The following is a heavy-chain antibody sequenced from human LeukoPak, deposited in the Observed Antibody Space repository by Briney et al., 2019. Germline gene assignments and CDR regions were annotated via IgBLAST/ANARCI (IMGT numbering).Heavy chain of an antibody. J-gene: IGHJ4*02. V-gene: IGHV4-59*01. CDR1: GGSISSYY. Sequence: PSETLSLTCTVSGGSISSYYWSWIRQPPGKGLEWIGYIYYSGSTNYNPSLKSRVTISVDTSKNQFSLKLSSVTAADTAVYYCARDPRPYYYDSSGYTSHFDYWGQGTLVTVS. D-gene: IGHD3-22*01. CDR3: ARDPRPYYYDSSGYTSHFDY. CDR2: IYYSGST.